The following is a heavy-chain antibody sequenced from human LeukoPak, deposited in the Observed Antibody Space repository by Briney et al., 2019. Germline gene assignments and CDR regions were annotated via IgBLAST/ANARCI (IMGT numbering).Heavy chain of an antibody. J-gene: IGHJ6*02. V-gene: IGHV3-30-3*01. Sequence: PGGSLRLSCAASGFTFSSYAMHWVRQAPGKGLEWVAVISYDGSKKYHADSVKGRFTISRDNSNKMQYLEMDSLRADDTAVYYCARGGDFWSGYKTHEYGLDVWGQGTTVTVPS. CDR3: ARGGDFWSGYKTHEYGLDV. CDR2: ISYDGSKK. CDR1: GFTFSSYA. D-gene: IGHD3-3*01.